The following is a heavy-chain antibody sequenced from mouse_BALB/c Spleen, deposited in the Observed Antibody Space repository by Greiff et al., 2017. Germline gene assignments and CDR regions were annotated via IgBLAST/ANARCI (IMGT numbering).Heavy chain of an antibody. Sequence: QVHVKQSGAELVRPGTSVKVSCKASGYAFTNYLIEWVKQRPGQGLEWIGVINPGSGGTNYNEKFKGKATLTADKASSTAYMQLSSLTSDDSAVYFCARGGPTGTRAMDYWGQGTSVTVSS. V-gene: IGHV1-54*01. CDR1: GYAFTNYL. D-gene: IGHD4-1*02. J-gene: IGHJ4*01. CDR2: INPGSGGT. CDR3: ARGGPTGTRAMDY.